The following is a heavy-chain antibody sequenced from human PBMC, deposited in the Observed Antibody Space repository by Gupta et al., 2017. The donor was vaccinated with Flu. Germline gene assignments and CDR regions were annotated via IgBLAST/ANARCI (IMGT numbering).Heavy chain of an antibody. CDR1: GFTFLSYS. CDR2: ISSSSSYI. J-gene: IGHJ4*02. D-gene: IGHD6-19*01. V-gene: IGHV3-21*01. Sequence: EVQLVESGGGLVKPGGSRSLSCAASGFTFLSYSMTWLRQAPGKGLEWVSSISSSSSYIYYADSVKGRFTLSRDNAKNSLYLQMNSLRAEDTAVYYCARGGPIAVAGTYFDYWGQGTLVTVSS. CDR3: ARGGPIAVAGTYFDY.